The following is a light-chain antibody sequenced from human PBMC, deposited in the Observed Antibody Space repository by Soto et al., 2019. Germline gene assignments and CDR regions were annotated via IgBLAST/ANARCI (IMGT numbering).Light chain of an antibody. Sequence: QSALTQPASVSGSPGQSITISCTGTSSDVGTYNLVSWYQQHPGKAPKLMIYEGGKRPSGVSNRFSGSKSGNTASLTISGLQAEDEADYYCCSYAGSSTVIVGGGTKLTVL. J-gene: IGLJ2*01. CDR3: CSYAGSSTVI. CDR1: SSDVGTYNL. CDR2: EGG. V-gene: IGLV2-23*01.